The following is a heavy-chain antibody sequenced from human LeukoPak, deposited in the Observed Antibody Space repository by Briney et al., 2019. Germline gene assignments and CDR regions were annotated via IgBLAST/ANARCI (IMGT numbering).Heavy chain of an antibody. Sequence: PESLSLVRRVYLGSFSDYFWSWIRQPPGRGGEWIGDIDDGGNTNYKPSLMSRFIGAMENSQKQRSLLMMSVTAAHTAIYYCARLSKITWGEWGDAFDVWGEGGTVSLSS. CDR1: LGSFSDYF. V-gene: IGHV4-34*01. CDR2: IDDGGNT. CDR3: ARLSKITWGEWGDAFDV. D-gene: IGHD3-16*02. J-gene: IGHJ3*01.